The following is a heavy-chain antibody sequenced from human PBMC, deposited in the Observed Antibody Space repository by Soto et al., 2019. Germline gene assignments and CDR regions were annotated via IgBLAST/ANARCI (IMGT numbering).Heavy chain of an antibody. D-gene: IGHD3-10*01. V-gene: IGHV4-30-2*01. J-gene: IGHJ5*02. CDR1: GGSISSGGYS. CDR2: IYHSGST. CDR3: ARDARPLGWFDP. Sequence: TLSLTCAVSGGSISSGGYSWSWIRQPPGKGLEWIGYIYHSGSTYYNPSLKSRVTMSIDTSKNQFSLRLTSVTAADTAVYYCARDARPLGWFDPWGPGTLVTVSS.